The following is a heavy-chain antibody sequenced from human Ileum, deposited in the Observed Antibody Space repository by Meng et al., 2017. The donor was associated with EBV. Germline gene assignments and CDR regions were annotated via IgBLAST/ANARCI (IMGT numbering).Heavy chain of an antibody. V-gene: IGHV1-18*01. CDR2: ISAYNGNT. CDR1: GYTFSNYG. D-gene: IGHD1-26*01. J-gene: IGHJ4*02. CDR3: ARAGNGGSYYFTY. Sequence: QIQLVQSGAEVKKAGDSVKVSCKASGYTFSNYGISWLRQAPGQGLEWMGWISAYNGNTNYAQNLQGRVTMTTDTSTGTAYMEVRSLRSDDTAVYYCARAGNGGSYYFTYWGQGTLVTVSS.